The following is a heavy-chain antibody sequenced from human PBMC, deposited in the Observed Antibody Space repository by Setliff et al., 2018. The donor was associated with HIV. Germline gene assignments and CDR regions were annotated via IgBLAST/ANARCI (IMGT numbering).Heavy chain of an antibody. CDR1: GYTFSDYD. J-gene: IGHJ2*01. CDR2: ISAYNGNT. CDR3: ARASPYGGNWYFDL. Sequence: ASVKVSCKASGYTFSDYDVAWVRQAPGQGLEWMGWISAYNGNTNYAQKLQGRVTMTTDTSTSTAYMELRSLRSDDTAVYYCARASPYGGNWYFDLWGRGTLVTVSS. V-gene: IGHV1-18*01. D-gene: IGHD2-15*01.